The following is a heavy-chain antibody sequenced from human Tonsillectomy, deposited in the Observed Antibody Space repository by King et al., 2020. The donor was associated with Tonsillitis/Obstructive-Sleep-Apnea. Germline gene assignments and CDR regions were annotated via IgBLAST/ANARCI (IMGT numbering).Heavy chain of an antibody. CDR2: IVPIFGTA. V-gene: IGHV1-69*12. D-gene: IGHD2-2*01. CDR3: ARQEEVPRSYYYSYMDV. J-gene: IGHJ6*03. Sequence: VQLVQSGAEVKKPGSSVKVSCKASGGTFSNYGISWVRQAPGHGLEWMGGIVPIFGTAIYAQKFQGRVTIAADESPATAYMELSSLRSEDTAVYYCARQEEVPRSYYYSYMDVWGKGTTVTVSS. CDR1: GGTFSNYG.